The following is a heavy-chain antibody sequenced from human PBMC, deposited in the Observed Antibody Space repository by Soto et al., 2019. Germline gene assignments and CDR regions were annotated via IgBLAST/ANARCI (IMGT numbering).Heavy chain of an antibody. J-gene: IGHJ4*02. CDR2: IFYSGST. CDR1: CDSISSINYF. Sequence: SETLSLTCTVPCDSISSINYFCGLIRQPPGKGLEWIGTIFYSGSTYYNPSLKSRVTISVDTSKNQFSLRLISVTAADTALYYCARRYGWLYFDYWGQGSLVTVSS. V-gene: IGHV4-39*01. CDR3: ARRYGWLYFDY. D-gene: IGHD6-19*01.